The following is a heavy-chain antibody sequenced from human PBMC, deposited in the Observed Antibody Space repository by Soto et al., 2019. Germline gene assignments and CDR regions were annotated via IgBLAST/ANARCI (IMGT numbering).Heavy chain of an antibody. Sequence: SETLSLTCTVSGGSISSYYWSWIRQPPGKGLEWIGYIYYSGSTNYNPSLKSRVTISVDTSKNQFSLKLSSVTAADTAVYYCARGGYYGSFSFDYWGQGTLVTVSS. J-gene: IGHJ4*02. CDR3: ARGGYYGSFSFDY. V-gene: IGHV4-59*01. CDR2: IYYSGST. D-gene: IGHD3-10*01. CDR1: GGSISSYY.